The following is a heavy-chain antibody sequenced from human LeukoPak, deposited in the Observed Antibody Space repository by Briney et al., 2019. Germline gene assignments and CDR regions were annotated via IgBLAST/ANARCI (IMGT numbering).Heavy chain of an antibody. J-gene: IGHJ6*04. CDR1: GGAFPTYT. Sequence: ASVKVSSKASGGAFPTYTINWVRPAPGQGIEWMGGVISIFGTANYTKKFPGRDTITADKSTSTVYMELSSLRSEDTAVYYSAKDAGTTFYYGMDVWGKGTTVTVSS. D-gene: IGHD1-1*01. V-gene: IGHV1-69*06. CDR2: VISIFGTA. CDR3: AKDAGTTFYYGMDV.